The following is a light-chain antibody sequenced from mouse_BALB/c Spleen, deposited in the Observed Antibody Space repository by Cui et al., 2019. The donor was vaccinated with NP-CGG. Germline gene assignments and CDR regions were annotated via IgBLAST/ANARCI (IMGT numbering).Light chain of an antibody. Sequence: QALVTQESALTTSPGVTGTLTCRSSNGALTTSNDANWVQEKPDHLFTGLISGTNNRAPGVPARFSGSLIGDKAALTITGAQTEDEAIYFCTLWYSNHWVFGGGTKLTVL. J-gene: IGLJ1*01. V-gene: IGLV1*01. CDR1: NGALTTSND. CDR2: GTN. CDR3: TLWYSNHWV.